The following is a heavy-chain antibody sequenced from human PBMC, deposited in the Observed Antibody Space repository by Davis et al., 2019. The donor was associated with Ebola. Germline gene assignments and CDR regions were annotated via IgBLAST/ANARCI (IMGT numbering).Heavy chain of an antibody. J-gene: IGHJ5*02. D-gene: IGHD4-17*01. V-gene: IGHV1-8*02. Sequence: ASVKVSCKASGYTFTSYYMHWVRQATGQGLEWMGWMNPNSGNTGYAQKFQGRVTMTRNTSISTAYMELSSLRSEDTAVYYCARLTVTWWFDPWGQGTLVTVSS. CDR3: ARLTVTWWFDP. CDR2: MNPNSGNT. CDR1: GYTFTSYY.